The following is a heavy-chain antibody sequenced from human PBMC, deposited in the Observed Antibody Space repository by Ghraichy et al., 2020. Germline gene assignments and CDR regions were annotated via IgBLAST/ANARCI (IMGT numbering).Heavy chain of an antibody. CDR1: GGSISSYY. CDR3: VRQISTRAFTYGTKLSYFDY. CDR2: IYSSGST. Sequence: SETLSLTCTVSGGSISSYYWSWIRQPPGKGLEWIGYIYSSGSTSYNPSLKSRVTISVDTSKNQFSLQLSSVTAADTAVYFCVRQISTRAFTYGTKLSYFDYWGQGSLVTVSS. D-gene: IGHD5-18*01. V-gene: IGHV4-59*08. J-gene: IGHJ4*02.